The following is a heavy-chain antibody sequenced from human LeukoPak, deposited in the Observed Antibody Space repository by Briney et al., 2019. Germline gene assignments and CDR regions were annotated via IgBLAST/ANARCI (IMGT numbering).Heavy chain of an antibody. CDR2: IYYSGST. D-gene: IGHD2-8*01. CDR1: GGSISSSSYY. CDR3: ARRSIVLMVYAPTGFDP. V-gene: IGHV4-39*01. Sequence: PSETLSLTCAVSGGSISSSSYYWGWIRQPPGKGLEWIGSIYYSGSTYYNPSLKSRVTISVDTSKNQFSLKLSSVTAADTAVYYCARRSIVLMVYAPTGFDPWGQGTLVTVSS. J-gene: IGHJ5*02.